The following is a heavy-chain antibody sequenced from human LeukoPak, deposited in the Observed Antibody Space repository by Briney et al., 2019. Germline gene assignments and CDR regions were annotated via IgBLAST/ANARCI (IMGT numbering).Heavy chain of an antibody. V-gene: IGHV1-18*01. CDR2: ISAYNGNT. D-gene: IGHD4-17*01. Sequence: GASVKVSCKASGYTFTSYGISWVRQAPGQGLEWMGWISAYNGNTNYAQKLQGRVTMTTDTSTSTAYMELRSLRSDDTAVYYCARDFFHDYGDYSPFDYWGQGTLVTVSS. J-gene: IGHJ4*02. CDR1: GYTFTSYG. CDR3: ARDFFHDYGDYSPFDY.